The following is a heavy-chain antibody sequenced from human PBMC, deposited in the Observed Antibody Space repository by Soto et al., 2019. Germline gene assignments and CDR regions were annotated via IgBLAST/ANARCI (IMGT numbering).Heavy chain of an antibody. J-gene: IGHJ4*02. V-gene: IGHV3-23*01. Sequence: EVQLLESGGGLVQPGGSLRLSCAASGFTFSTYAMSWVRQAPGKGLEWVSAISGSGADTYYADSVKGRFTISRDNSKNTQYLQMNSLRAEDTAVYYCAKDIMITFGGVIVARPVYWGQGTLVTVSS. CDR1: GFTFSTYA. D-gene: IGHD3-16*02. CDR3: AKDIMITFGGVIVARPVY. CDR2: ISGSGADT.